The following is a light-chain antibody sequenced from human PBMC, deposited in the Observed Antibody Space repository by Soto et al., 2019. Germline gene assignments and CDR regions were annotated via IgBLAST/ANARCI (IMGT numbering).Light chain of an antibody. Sequence: QSVLTQPPSVSEAPRQRGTISCSGSSSNIGKNAVNWYQQFPGKAPKLLIYHDDLLPSGVSDRFSGSQSGTSASLAISGLQSEDEADYYCATWDDSLNAGVFGGGTKLTVL. CDR3: ATWDDSLNAGV. V-gene: IGLV1-36*01. CDR1: SSNIGKNA. CDR2: HDD. J-gene: IGLJ3*02.